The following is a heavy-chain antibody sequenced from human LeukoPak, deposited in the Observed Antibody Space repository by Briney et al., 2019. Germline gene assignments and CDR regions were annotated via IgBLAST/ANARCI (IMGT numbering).Heavy chain of an antibody. Sequence: GGSLRLSCAASGFTFSGYSMHWVRHAPGKGLEGVAVISYDGSDKYYADSVKGRFTISRDNPKTTLYLQMNSLRAEDTAVYYCARAGGGTYGDFFDNWGQGTLVSVSS. CDR2: ISYDGSDK. CDR1: GFTFSGYS. J-gene: IGHJ4*02. CDR3: ARAGGGTYGDFFDN. V-gene: IGHV3-30*01. D-gene: IGHD1-26*01.